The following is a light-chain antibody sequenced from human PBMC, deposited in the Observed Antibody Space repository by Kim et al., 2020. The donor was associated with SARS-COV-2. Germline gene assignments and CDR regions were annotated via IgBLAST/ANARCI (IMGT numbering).Light chain of an antibody. V-gene: IGKV1-39*01. CDR3: QQSYIMPLT. CDR2: AAS. CDR1: QTIASF. J-gene: IGKJ4*01. Sequence: DIQVTQSPSSLSASVGDRVTITCRASQTIASFLNWYQHKPGKAPKVLIYAASSLQSGVPSRFSGSGSGTDFTLTISSLQPEDFGTYYCQQSYIMPLTLGGGTKVDIK.